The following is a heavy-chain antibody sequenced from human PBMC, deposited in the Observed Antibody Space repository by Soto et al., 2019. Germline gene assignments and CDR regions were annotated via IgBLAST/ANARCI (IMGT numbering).Heavy chain of an antibody. Sequence: ASVKVSCKASGYTFTGHYIHWVRQAPEQGPEWMGEIGPESGATRYAQRFQGRVTMTRDMSTTTVYMELNNLSPDDTAVYYCGRGRSGQVVVFYWGQGTPVTVSS. CDR1: GYTFTGHY. CDR3: GRGRSGQVVVFY. D-gene: IGHD3-22*01. V-gene: IGHV1-2*02. J-gene: IGHJ4*02. CDR2: IGPESGAT.